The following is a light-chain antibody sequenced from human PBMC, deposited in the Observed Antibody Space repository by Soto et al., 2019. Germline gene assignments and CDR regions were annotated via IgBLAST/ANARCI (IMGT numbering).Light chain of an antibody. CDR2: GAS. J-gene: IGKJ4*01. V-gene: IGKV3-15*01. CDR1: QSVSSN. Sequence: EIVMTQSPATLSVSPGERATLSCRASQSVSSNLAWYQQKPGQAPRLLIYGASTRATGIPARFSGSGSGTAFTLTISNLQSEDFAVYYCQQYNNWPPLTFGGGTKVEIK. CDR3: QQYNNWPPLT.